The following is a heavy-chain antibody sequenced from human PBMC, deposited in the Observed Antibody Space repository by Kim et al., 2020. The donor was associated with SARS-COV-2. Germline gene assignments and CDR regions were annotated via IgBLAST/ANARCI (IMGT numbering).Heavy chain of an antibody. CDR2: IYYSGST. J-gene: IGHJ4*02. CDR1: GGSISSSSYY. V-gene: IGHV4-39*01. CDR3: ARGTYGDYAELSDY. Sequence: SETLSLTCTVSGGSISSSSYYWGWIRQPPGKGLEWIGSIYYSGSTYYNPSLKSRVTISVDTSKNQFSLKLSSVTAADTAVYYCARGTYGDYAELSDYWGQGTLVTVSS. D-gene: IGHD4-17*01.